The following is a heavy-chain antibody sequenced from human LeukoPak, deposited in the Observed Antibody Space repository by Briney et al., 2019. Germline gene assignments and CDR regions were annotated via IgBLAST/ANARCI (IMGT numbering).Heavy chain of an antibody. D-gene: IGHD6-13*01. CDR3: ARAAIAAARIYYYMDV. V-gene: IGHV3-20*04. CDR1: GFTFDDYG. J-gene: IGHJ6*03. Sequence: PGGSLRLSCAASGFTFDDYGMSWVRQAPGKGLEWVSGINWNGGSTGYADSVKGRFTISRDNAKNSLYLQMNSLRAEDTAVYYCARAAIAAARIYYYMDVWGKGTTVTVSS. CDR2: INWNGGST.